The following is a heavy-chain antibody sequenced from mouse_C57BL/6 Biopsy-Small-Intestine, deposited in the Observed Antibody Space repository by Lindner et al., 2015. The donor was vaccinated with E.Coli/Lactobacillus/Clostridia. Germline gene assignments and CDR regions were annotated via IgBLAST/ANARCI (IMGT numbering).Heavy chain of an antibody. CDR1: GHTFTSYD. J-gene: IGHJ2*01. Sequence: VQLQESGPELVKPGASVKLSCKASGHTFTSYDINWVKQRPGQGLEWIGWIYPGDGSSWYNENFKGKATLTVDTSSSTAYMGLHSLTSEDSAVYFCARQGFGSSYSYYFDYWGQGTTLTVSS. V-gene: IGHV1-85*01. CDR2: IYPGDGSS. D-gene: IGHD1-1*01. CDR3: ARQGFGSSYSYYFDY.